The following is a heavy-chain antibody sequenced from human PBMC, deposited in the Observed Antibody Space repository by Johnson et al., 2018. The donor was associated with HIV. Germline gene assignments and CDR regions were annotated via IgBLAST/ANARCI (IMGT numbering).Heavy chain of an antibody. CDR2: ITWHGGSR. CDR3: ARGSGNSGDYYGRFGAFDI. CDR1: GFTFDDYG. Sequence: VQLVECGGGVVRPGGSLRLSCAASGFTFDDYGMSWVRQAPGKGLEWVTGITWHGGSRGYADSVNGRFTISSDNAKNSLYMQMNSLRAEDTAWYYCARGSGNSGDYYGRFGAFDIWGQGTMVTVSS. J-gene: IGHJ3*02. D-gene: IGHD3-22*01. V-gene: IGHV3-20*04.